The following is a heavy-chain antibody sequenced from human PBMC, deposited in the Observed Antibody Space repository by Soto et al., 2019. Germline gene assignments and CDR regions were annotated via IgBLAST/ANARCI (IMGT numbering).Heavy chain of an antibody. D-gene: IGHD2-2*01. CDR2: ISYDGSNK. J-gene: IGHJ4*02. Sequence: QVQLVESGGGVVQPGRSLRLSCAASGFTFSNYGMHWVHQAPGKGLEWVAVISYDGSNKYFVDSVKGRFTISRDNSKNTLYLQMNSLRAEDTAVYYCARTPLGYCSSASCRFFDHWGQGTLVTVSS. CDR3: ARTPLGYCSSASCRFFDH. V-gene: IGHV3-33*01. CDR1: GFTFSNYG.